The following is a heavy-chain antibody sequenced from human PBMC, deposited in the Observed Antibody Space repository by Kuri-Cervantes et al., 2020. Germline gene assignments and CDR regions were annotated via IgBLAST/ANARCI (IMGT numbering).Heavy chain of an antibody. CDR2: IIPIFGTA. Sequence: SVKVSCKASGGTFSSYAISWVRQAPGQGLERMGGIIPIFGTANYAQKFQGRVTITADESTGTAYMELSSLRSEDTAVYYCARGRHPRITIFGVVIRAALHFDYWGQGTLVTVSS. CDR1: GGTFSSYA. CDR3: ARGRHPRITIFGVVIRAALHFDY. D-gene: IGHD3-3*01. V-gene: IGHV1-69*13. J-gene: IGHJ4*02.